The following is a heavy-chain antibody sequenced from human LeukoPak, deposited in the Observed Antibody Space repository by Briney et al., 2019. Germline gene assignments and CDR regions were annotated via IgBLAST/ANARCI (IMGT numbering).Heavy chain of an antibody. D-gene: IGHD6-19*01. V-gene: IGHV4-59*08. J-gene: IGHJ4*02. CDR2: IYYSGST. CDR3: ASTSSIAVAGYYFDY. Sequence: SETLTLTCTVSGGSISSYYWSWSRQPPGKGLEWIGYIYYSGSTNYNPSLKSRVTISVDTSKNQFSLKLSSVTAADTAVYYCASTSSIAVAGYYFDYWGQGTLVTVSS. CDR1: GGSISSYY.